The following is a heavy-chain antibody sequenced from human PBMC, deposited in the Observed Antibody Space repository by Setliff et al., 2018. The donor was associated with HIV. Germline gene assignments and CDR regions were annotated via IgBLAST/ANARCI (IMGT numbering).Heavy chain of an antibody. D-gene: IGHD4-17*01. CDR2: IIPTFTRA. Sequence: ASVKVSCKASGGTFGRFGISWARQAPGQGLEWMGGIIPTFTRANYAQKFQARVIITTDKSTSTAFMELTSLTSEDTAVYYCARSVHSLYGDYATYFDPWGQGTQVTVSS. V-gene: IGHV1-69*05. CDR3: ARSVHSLYGDYATYFDP. J-gene: IGHJ5*02. CDR1: GGTFGRFG.